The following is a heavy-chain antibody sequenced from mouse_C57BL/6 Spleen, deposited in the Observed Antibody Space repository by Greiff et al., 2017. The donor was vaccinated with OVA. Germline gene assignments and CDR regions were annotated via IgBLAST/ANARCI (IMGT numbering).Heavy chain of an antibody. Sequence: VQLQQSGAELVRPGASVTLSCKASGYTFTDYEIHWVKQTPVHGLEWIGAIDPETGGTAYNQKFKGKAILTADKSSSTAYMELRSLTSEDSAVYYCTRSDPYYAMDYWGQGTSVTVSS. J-gene: IGHJ4*01. CDR2: IDPETGGT. CDR3: TRSDPYYAMDY. V-gene: IGHV1-15*01. CDR1: GYTFTDYE.